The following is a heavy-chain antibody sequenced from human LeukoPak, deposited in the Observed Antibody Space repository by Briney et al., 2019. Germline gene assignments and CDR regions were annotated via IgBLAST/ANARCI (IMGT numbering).Heavy chain of an antibody. V-gene: IGHV4-4*07. CDR1: GGSISSYY. CDR2: IYTSGST. CDR3: ARDRVRYSYGGVQDYFDY. Sequence: SETLSLTCTVSGGSISSYYWSWIRQPAGKGLEWIGRIYTSGSTNYNPSLKSRVTMSVDTSKNQFSLKLCSVTAADTAVYYCARDRVRYSYGGVQDYFDYWGQGTLVTVSS. J-gene: IGHJ4*02. D-gene: IGHD5-18*01.